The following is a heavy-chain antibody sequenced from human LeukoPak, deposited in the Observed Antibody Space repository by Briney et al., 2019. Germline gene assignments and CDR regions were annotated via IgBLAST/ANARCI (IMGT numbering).Heavy chain of an antibody. J-gene: IGHJ3*02. CDR3: AKESPSYYDSSGYWFDDAFDI. CDR2: ISYDGSNK. Sequence: PGGSLRLSCAASGFTFSTYNMHWVRQAPGKGLEWVAVISYDGSNKYYADSVKGRFTISRDNSKNTLYLQMNSLRAEDTAVYYCAKESPSYYDSSGYWFDDAFDIWGQGTMVTVSS. CDR1: GFTFSTYN. D-gene: IGHD3-22*01. V-gene: IGHV3-30*18.